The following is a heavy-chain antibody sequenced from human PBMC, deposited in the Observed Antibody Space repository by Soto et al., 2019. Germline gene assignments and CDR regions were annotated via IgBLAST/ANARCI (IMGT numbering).Heavy chain of an antibody. D-gene: IGHD5-18*01. V-gene: IGHV3-33*01. J-gene: IGHJ6*02. CDR2: IWYDGSNK. CDR3: ARDSRLWLPLGMDV. Sequence: PGGSLRLSCAASGFTFSSYGMHWVRQAPGKGLEWVAAIWYDGSNKYYADSVKGRFTISRVNSKNTLYLQMNSLRAEDTAVYYCARDSRLWLPLGMDVWGQGTTVTVSS. CDR1: GFTFSSYG.